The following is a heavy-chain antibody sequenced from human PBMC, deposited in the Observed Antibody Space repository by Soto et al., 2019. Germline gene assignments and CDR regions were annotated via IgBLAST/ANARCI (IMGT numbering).Heavy chain of an antibody. CDR3: AAGGGLPRYY. CDR2: LYHSGST. J-gene: IGHJ4*02. Sequence: QLQLQESGSGLVKPSQTLSLTCAVSGGSISSGGYSWSWIRQPPGKDLEWIGYLYHSGSTYYNPSLKSRVTISVDRSKNQFYLKLSSVTAADTAVYYCAAGGGLPRYYWGQGTLVTVSS. CDR1: GGSISSGGYS. V-gene: IGHV4-30-2*01. D-gene: IGHD5-12*01.